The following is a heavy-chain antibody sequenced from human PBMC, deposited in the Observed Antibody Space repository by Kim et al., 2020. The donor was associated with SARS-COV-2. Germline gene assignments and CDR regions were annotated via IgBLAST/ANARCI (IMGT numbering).Heavy chain of an antibody. D-gene: IGHD2-2*01. CDR1: GFTFSSYA. CDR3: ARPGGLVPEYYYYYYGMDV. J-gene: IGHJ6*02. Sequence: GGSLRLSCAASGFTFSSYAMHWVRQAPGKGLEWVAVISYDGSNKYYADSVKGRFTISRDNSKNTLYLQMNSLRAEDTAVYYCARPGGLVPEYYYYYYGMDVWGQGTTVTVSS. CDR2: ISYDGSNK. V-gene: IGHV3-30-3*01.